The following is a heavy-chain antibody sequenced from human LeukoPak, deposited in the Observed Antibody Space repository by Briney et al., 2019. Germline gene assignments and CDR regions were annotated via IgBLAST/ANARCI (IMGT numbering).Heavy chain of an antibody. D-gene: IGHD5-12*01. Sequence: GGSLRLSCAASGFTFSGYSMNWVRQAPGKGLEWVSSISSSSSYIYYADSVKSRFTISRDNAKNSLYLQMNSLRAEDTAVYYCARYLATSYYYYYYMDVWGKGTTVTVSS. V-gene: IGHV3-21*01. CDR1: GFTFSGYS. CDR3: ARYLATSYYYYYYMDV. CDR2: ISSSSSYI. J-gene: IGHJ6*03.